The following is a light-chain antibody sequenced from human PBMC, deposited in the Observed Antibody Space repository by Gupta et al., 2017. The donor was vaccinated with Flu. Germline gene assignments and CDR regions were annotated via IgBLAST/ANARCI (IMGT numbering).Light chain of an antibody. CDR1: SLRSYY. CDR2: GKN. CDR3: NSRDSSGNRV. V-gene: IGLV3-19*01. Sequence: SVALGQTVRITCQGDSLRSYYASWYQQKPGQAPVLVIYGKNNRPSGIPDRFSGSSSGNTASLTITGAQAEDEADYYCNSRDSSGNRVFGGG. J-gene: IGLJ3*02.